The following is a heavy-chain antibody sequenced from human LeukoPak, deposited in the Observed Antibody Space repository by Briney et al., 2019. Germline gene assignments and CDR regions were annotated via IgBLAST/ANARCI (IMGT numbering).Heavy chain of an antibody. J-gene: IGHJ5*02. D-gene: IGHD3-22*01. CDR2: INPDSGGT. CDR3: AREVVVVGYNWFDP. CDR1: GYIFTGYY. V-gene: IGHV1-2*02. Sequence: ASVKVSCKASGYIFTGYYMHWVRQAPGQGLEWMGWINPDSGGTNFAQKFQGRVTMTRDTSISTAYMELSRLRSDDTAVYYCAREVVVVGYNWFDPWGQGTLVTVSS.